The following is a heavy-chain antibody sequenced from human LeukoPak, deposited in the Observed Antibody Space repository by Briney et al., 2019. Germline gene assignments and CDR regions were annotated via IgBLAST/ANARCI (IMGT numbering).Heavy chain of an antibody. CDR1: GFAFSSYE. D-gene: IGHD4-17*01. CDR2: ISTSVSTI. V-gene: IGHV3-48*03. CDR3: ARGSDYGVGAFDI. Sequence: PGGSLRLSCAASGFAFSSYEMNWVRQAPGKGLEWVSYISTSVSTIYFGDSVKGRFTISRDNAKNSLFLQMNILRAEDTAVYSCARGSDYGVGAFDIWGQGTMVTVSS. J-gene: IGHJ3*02.